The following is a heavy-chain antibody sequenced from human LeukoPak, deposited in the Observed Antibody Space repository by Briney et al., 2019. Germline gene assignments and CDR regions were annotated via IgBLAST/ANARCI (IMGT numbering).Heavy chain of an antibody. CDR1: GLTFSSYA. CDR3: ANGGGSGSYSRFDY. V-gene: IGHV3-23*01. D-gene: IGHD1-26*01. CDR2: ISGSSGHT. J-gene: IGHJ4*02. Sequence: PGGSLRLSCAASGLTFSSYAMSWVRQAPGKGLEWVSAISGSSGHTYYADSVKGRFTISRDNSKNTLYLQMNSLRAEDTAVYYCANGGGSGSYSRFDYWGQGTLVTVSS.